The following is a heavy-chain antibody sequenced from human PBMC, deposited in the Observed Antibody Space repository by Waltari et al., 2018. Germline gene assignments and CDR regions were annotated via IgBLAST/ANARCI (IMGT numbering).Heavy chain of an antibody. Sequence: EVQLVESGGGLVHPGGSLRLSCEASGFTFSTFWVHWVRQVPGKGLVGVASIKSDGSAKSYADSGKGRFTISRDNAKNTVYLQMNSLRVEDTAVYHCASDVHSGRYGWFDPGGQGTLVTVSS. CDR1: GFTFSTFW. CDR3: ASDVHSGRYGWFDP. V-gene: IGHV3-74*01. CDR2: IKSDGSAK. D-gene: IGHD1-26*01. J-gene: IGHJ5*02.